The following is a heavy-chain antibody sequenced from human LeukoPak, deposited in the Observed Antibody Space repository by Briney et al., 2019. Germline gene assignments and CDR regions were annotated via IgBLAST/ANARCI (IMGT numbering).Heavy chain of an antibody. CDR1: GFTFSSYG. V-gene: IGHV3-30*02. J-gene: IGHJ6*03. CDR2: IRYDGSNK. CDR3: AKNRPLVINYYYYMDV. D-gene: IGHD3-9*01. Sequence: GGSLRLSCAASGFTFSSYGMHWVRQAPGKGLEWVAFIRYDGSNKYYADSVKGRFTIFRDNSKNTLYLQMNSLRAEDTAVYYCAKNRPLVINYYYYMDVWGKGTTVTVSS.